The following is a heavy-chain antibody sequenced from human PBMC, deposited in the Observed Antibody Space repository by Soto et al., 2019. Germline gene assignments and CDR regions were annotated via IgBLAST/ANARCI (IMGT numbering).Heavy chain of an antibody. CDR1: GYTFTSYA. Sequence: GASVKVSCKASGYTFTSYAMHWVRQAPGQRLEWMGWINAGNGNTKYSQKFQGRVTITRDTSASTAYMELNSLRTEDTALYYCAKGRRDGENDYWGQGTLVTVSS. J-gene: IGHJ4*02. V-gene: IGHV1-3*01. D-gene: IGHD3-10*01. CDR2: INAGNGNT. CDR3: AKGRRDGENDY.